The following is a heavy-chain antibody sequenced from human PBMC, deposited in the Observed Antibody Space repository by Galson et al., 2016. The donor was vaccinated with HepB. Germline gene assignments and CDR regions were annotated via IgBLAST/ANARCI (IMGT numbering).Heavy chain of an antibody. J-gene: IGHJ5*02. CDR1: GFTFSSYG. CDR3: ARDEFCGSSAYYSNWFDP. Sequence: SLRLSCAASGFTFSSYGMHWARQAPGKGLEWVAGIWYDGSNKYYADSVKGRFTISRDNSKNTLYLQMNSLRAEDTAVYYCARDEFCGSSAYYSNWFDPWGQGTLVTVSS. V-gene: IGHV3-33*01. D-gene: IGHD3-22*01. CDR2: IWYDGSNK.